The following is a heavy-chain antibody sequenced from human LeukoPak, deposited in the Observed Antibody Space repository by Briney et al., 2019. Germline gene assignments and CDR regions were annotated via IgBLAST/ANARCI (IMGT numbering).Heavy chain of an antibody. Sequence: ASVKVSCKASGYIFTRYYIHWVRQAPGQGLEWMGIINSDSGSTTYAQKFQGRVTLTRDTSTSTVYMELRGLKSEDTAVYYCARDLVVVVGPTLDYWSQGTLVTVSS. J-gene: IGHJ4*02. CDR2: INSDSGST. CDR1: GYIFTRYY. CDR3: ARDLVVVVGPTLDY. D-gene: IGHD2-15*01. V-gene: IGHV1-46*01.